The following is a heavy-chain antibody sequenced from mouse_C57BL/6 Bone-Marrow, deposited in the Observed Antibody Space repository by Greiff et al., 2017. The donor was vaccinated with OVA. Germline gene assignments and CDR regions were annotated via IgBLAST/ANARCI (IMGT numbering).Heavy chain of an antibody. J-gene: IGHJ2*01. CDR1: GFNIKDDY. V-gene: IGHV14-4*01. D-gene: IGHD1-1*01. CDR2: IDPENGDT. CDR3: TIYYYGSSHFDY. Sequence: EVQLQQSGAELVRPGASVKLSCTASGFNIKDDYMHWVKQRPEQGLEWIGWIDPENGDTEYASKFQGKATITAGTSSNTAYLQLSSLTSEDTAVYYCTIYYYGSSHFDYWGQGTTLTVSS.